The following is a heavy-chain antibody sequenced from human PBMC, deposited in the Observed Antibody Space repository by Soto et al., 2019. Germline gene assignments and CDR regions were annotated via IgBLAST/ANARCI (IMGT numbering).Heavy chain of an antibody. CDR3: ARPRGTSYYYYGMNV. D-gene: IGHD1-1*01. CDR1: GFILSDYG. V-gene: IGHV3-30*03. CDR2: ISDDGSNQ. J-gene: IGHJ6*02. Sequence: GGSLRLSCAASGFILSDYGMHWVRQAQGKGLEWVAVISDDGSNQYYADSVKGRFTISRDKSKNTLFLQMNSLRPEDTGVYYCARPRGTSYYYYGMNVWGQGTTVTVSS.